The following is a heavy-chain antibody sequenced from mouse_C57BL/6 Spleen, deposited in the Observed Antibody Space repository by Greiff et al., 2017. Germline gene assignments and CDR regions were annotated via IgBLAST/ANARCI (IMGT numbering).Heavy chain of an antibody. J-gene: IGHJ4*01. CDR3: ARQDYEDAMDY. D-gene: IGHD2-4*01. V-gene: IGHV5-6*01. Sequence: EVHLVESGGDLVKPGGSLKLSCAASGFTFSSYGMSWVRQTPDKRLEWVATISSGGSYTYYPDSVKGRFTISRDNAKNTLYLQMSSLKSEDTAMYYCARQDYEDAMDYWGQGTSVTVSS. CDR2: ISSGGSYT. CDR1: GFTFSSYG.